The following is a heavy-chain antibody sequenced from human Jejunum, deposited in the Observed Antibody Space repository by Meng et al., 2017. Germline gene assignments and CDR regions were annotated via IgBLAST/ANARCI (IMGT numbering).Heavy chain of an antibody. Sequence: EVQLLESGGGLVQPGGSLRLSCAASGFTFSSYAMSWVRQAPGKGLEWVSASSGSGGSTYYADSVKGRFTISRDNSKNTLYLQMNSLRAEDTAVYYCAKDLQDLSVAGIFDYWGQGTLVTVSS. D-gene: IGHD6-19*01. CDR3: AKDLQDLSVAGIFDY. J-gene: IGHJ4*02. CDR2: SSGSGGST. V-gene: IGHV3-23*01. CDR1: GFTFSSYA.